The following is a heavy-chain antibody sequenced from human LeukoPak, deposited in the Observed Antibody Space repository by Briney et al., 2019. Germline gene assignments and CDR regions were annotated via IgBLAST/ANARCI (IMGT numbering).Heavy chain of an antibody. J-gene: IGHJ6*03. V-gene: IGHV3-21*01. CDR2: ISSSSSYI. Sequence: PGGALMLACSTSGFTFSSYSMNSVRQAPRKGLDWVSSISSSSSYIYYADSVKGRFTISRDNAKNSLYLQTNSLRAEDTAVYYCARVRSLYYMDVWGKGTSVTVSS. CDR1: GFTFSSYS. CDR3: ARVRSLYYMDV.